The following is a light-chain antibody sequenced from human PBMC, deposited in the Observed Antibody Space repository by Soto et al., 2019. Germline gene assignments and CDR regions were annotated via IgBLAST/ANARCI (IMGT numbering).Light chain of an antibody. CDR3: QQYNKWPPWT. Sequence: EIVMTQSPATLSVSPWERATLSCRASQSVRNNLAWYQQKPGLPPRLLLYAASTRATGIPARFSGNGSETEFTLTMDSLQSEDYALYYCQQYNKWPPWTFGQGTKVDIK. V-gene: IGKV3-15*01. CDR2: AAS. CDR1: QSVRNN. J-gene: IGKJ1*01.